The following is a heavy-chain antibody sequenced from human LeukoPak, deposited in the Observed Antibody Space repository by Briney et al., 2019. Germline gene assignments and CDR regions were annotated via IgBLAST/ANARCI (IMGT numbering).Heavy chain of an antibody. CDR1: GFTFSSYE. J-gene: IGHJ4*02. D-gene: IGHD3/OR15-3a*01. V-gene: IGHV3-48*03. Sequence: PGGSLRLSCAASGFTFSSYEMNWVRQAPGKGLEWVSYISSSGSTIYYADSVKGRFTISRDNAKNLLYLQMNSLRAEDTAVYYCARDGDWLHPYFDYWGQGTLVTVSS. CDR3: ARDGDWLHPYFDY. CDR2: ISSSGSTI.